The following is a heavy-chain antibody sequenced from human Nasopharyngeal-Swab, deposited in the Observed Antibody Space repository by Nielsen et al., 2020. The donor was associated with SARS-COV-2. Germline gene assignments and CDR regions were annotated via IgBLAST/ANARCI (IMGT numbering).Heavy chain of an antibody. V-gene: IGHV1-69*13. J-gene: IGHJ4*02. CDR3: ATPLGAYYYGSGSYYGFGY. CDR1: GGTFSSYA. Sequence: SVKVSCKAAGGTFSSYAISWVRQAPGQGLEWRGGIIPIFGTANYAQKFQGRVTITADESTSTAYMELSSLRSEDTAVYYCATPLGAYYYGSGSYYGFGYWGQGTLVTVSS. CDR2: IIPIFGTA. D-gene: IGHD3-10*01.